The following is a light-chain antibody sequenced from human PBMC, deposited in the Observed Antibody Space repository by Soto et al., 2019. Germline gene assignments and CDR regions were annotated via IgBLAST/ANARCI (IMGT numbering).Light chain of an antibody. J-gene: IGLJ2*01. Sequence: QSVLTQPPSASGTPGQRVTISCSGSGSIIGTNTVNWYRQRPGTAPKLLIYGNNQRPSGVPDRFSGSKSGTSASLAISGIPSEHEAEFYCAAWDGSLNNVIFGVGTKLTVL. V-gene: IGLV1-44*01. CDR1: GSIIGTNT. CDR3: AAWDGSLNNVI. CDR2: GNN.